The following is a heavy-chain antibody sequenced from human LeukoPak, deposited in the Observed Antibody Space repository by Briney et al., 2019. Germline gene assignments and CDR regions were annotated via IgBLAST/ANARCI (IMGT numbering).Heavy chain of an antibody. CDR2: IYYSGST. CDR3: ARGNRPRRFRELFDY. Sequence: SETLSPTCTVSGGSISSGGYYWSWIRQHPGKGLEWIGYIYYSGSTYYNPSLKSRVTISVDTSKNQFSLKLSSVTAADTAVYYCARGNRPRRFRELFDYWGQGTLVTVSS. D-gene: IGHD3-10*01. V-gene: IGHV4-31*03. J-gene: IGHJ4*02. CDR1: GGSISSGGYY.